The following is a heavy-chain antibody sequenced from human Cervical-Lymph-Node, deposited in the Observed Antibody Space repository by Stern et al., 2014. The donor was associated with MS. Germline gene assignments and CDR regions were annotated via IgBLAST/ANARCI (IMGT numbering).Heavy chain of an antibody. CDR1: RFTFNNYG. CDR3: ARVSEAMGGHYYHAMDV. J-gene: IGHJ6*02. CDR2: IWYDGSEE. V-gene: IGHV3-33*01. Sequence: VQLVQSGGGVVQPGRSLRLSCAASRFTFNNYGMHWVRQAPGKGLEGVAVIWYDGSEEYYADSVKGRFTVSRDSSKNTLYLQMNSLRAEDTAVYYCARVSEAMGGHYYHAMDVWGQGTTVTVSS. D-gene: IGHD2-15*01.